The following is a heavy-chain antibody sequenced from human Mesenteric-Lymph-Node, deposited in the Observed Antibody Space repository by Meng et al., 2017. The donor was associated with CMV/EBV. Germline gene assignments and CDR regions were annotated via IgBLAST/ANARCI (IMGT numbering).Heavy chain of an antibody. J-gene: IGHJ4*03. D-gene: IGHD5-18*01. CDR3: AISGSYGSAFDY. V-gene: IGHV5-51*01. Sequence: KVSCKGSGYTFTKYWIGWVRQMPGKGLEWMGVVHPEDYDTRYRPSFRGQVTISADKSISTAYLQRSSLRASDSGIYFCAISGSYGSAFDYWGQGTLVTVSS. CDR1: GYTFTKYW. CDR2: VHPEDYDT.